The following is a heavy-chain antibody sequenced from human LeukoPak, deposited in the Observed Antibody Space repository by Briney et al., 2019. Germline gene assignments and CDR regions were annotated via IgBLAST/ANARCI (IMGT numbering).Heavy chain of an antibody. J-gene: IGHJ4*02. CDR2: INPNSGGT. CDR1: GYTFTIYY. Sequence: ASVKVSCKASGYTFTIYYMHWVRQAPGQGLEWMGWINPNSGGTSYARRFQGRVTMTRDTSISTACMELSRPTSDDTAVYYCARNPSYCTSTSCYNDYWGQGTLVTVSS. D-gene: IGHD2-2*02. V-gene: IGHV1-2*02. CDR3: ARNPSYCTSTSCYNDY.